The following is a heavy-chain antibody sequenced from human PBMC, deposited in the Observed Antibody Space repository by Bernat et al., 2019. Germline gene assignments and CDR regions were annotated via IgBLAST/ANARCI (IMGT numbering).Heavy chain of an antibody. V-gene: IGHV3-23*01. CDR2: ISGSGGST. CDR3: AKDPVYDYSNYVGDY. Sequence: EVQLLESGGDLVQPGGSLRLSCAASGFTFSSYAMSWVRQAPGKGLEWVSAISGSGGSTYYADSVKGRFTISRDNSKNTLYLQMNSLRAEDTAVYYCAKDPVYDYSNYVGDYWGQGTLVTVSS. CDR1: GFTFSSYA. J-gene: IGHJ4*02. D-gene: IGHD4-11*01.